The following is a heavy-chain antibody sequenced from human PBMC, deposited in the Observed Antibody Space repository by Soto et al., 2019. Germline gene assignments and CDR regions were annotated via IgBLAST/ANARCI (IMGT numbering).Heavy chain of an antibody. D-gene: IGHD6-19*01. J-gene: IGHJ3*02. CDR3: AKVGGDSSGWYPVAFDI. CDR2: ISGSGGST. V-gene: IGHV3-23*01. Sequence: GGSLRLSCAASGFTFSSYAMSWVRQAPGRGLEWVSAISGSGGSTYYADSVKGRFTISRDNSKNTLYLQMNRLRAEDTAVYYCAKVGGDSSGWYPVAFDICGQGSMVTVSS. CDR1: GFTFSSYA.